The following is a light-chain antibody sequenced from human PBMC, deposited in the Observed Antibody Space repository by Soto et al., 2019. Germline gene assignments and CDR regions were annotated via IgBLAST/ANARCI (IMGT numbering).Light chain of an antibody. J-gene: IGKJ1*01. CDR3: QQYGTSSWT. CDR1: QSVSSSY. V-gene: IGKV3-20*01. CDR2: GAS. Sequence: VVLTQSPGTLSLSPGERATLSCRASQSVSSSYLAWYQHKPGQAPRLLIHGASSRATGIPDRFSGSGSGTDFTLTISRLEPEDFALYYCQQYGTSSWTFGQGTKVDIK.